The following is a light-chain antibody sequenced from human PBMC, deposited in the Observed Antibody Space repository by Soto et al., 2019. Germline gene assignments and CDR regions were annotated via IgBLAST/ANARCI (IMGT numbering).Light chain of an antibody. CDR1: QGIRTD. CDR2: ATP. Sequence: DIQMTQSPSSLSASVGDRVTITCRASQGIRTDLGWYQQKPGKAPKRLIYATPSLQSGVPSRFSGSGSGTDFTHTISSLQPEDFATYYCLQHNSYPRTVGGGTKVDIK. V-gene: IGKV1-17*01. CDR3: LQHNSYPRT. J-gene: IGKJ4*02.